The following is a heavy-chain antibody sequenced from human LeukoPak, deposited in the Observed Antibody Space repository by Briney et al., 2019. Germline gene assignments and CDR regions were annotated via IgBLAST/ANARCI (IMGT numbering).Heavy chain of an antibody. Sequence: PGTLSLTCAVYGENFSIYFYSWIRQPPGKGLEWIGEINHGGSTSYNPSLKSRVTISVDTSKNQFSLRLSSVTAADTAMYYCARPGLAYCGADCYSTEGYYFDYWSQGTLVTVSS. V-gene: IGHV4-34*01. D-gene: IGHD2-21*01. CDR3: ARPGLAYCGADCYSTEGYYFDY. J-gene: IGHJ4*02. CDR1: GENFSIYF. CDR2: INHGGST.